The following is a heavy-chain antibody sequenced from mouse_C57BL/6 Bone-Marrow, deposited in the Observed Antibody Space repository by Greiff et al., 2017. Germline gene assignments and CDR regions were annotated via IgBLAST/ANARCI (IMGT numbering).Heavy chain of an antibody. V-gene: IGHV1-64*01. CDR2: IHPNSGST. Sequence: VKQRPGQGLEWIGMIHPNSGSTNYNEKFKSKATLTVDKSSSTAYMQLSSPTSEDSAVYYCARRDVEFAYWGQGTLVTVSA. CDR3: ARRDVEFAY. J-gene: IGHJ3*01. D-gene: IGHD3-3*01.